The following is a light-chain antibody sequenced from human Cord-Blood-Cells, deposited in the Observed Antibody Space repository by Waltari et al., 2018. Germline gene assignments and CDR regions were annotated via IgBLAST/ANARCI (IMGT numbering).Light chain of an antibody. CDR1: SSDVGGYYY. CDR3: SSYTSSSTYV. Sequence: QSALPQPASVSGSPGQSITISCTGTSSDVGGYYYVSWYQQPPGKAPKLMIYDVSKRPSGVSNRFSGSKSGNTASLTISGLQAEDEADYYCSSYTSSSTYVFGTGTKVTVL. CDR2: DVS. V-gene: IGLV2-14*01. J-gene: IGLJ1*01.